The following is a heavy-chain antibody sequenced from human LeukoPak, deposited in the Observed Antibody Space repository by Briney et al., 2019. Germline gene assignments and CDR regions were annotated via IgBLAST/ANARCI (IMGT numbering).Heavy chain of an antibody. Sequence: SETLSLTCAVYGGSFSGYYWSWIRQPPGKGLEWIGEINHSGSTNYNPSLKSRVTISVDTSKKQFSLKLRSVTAADSAVYYCARHSSLQGYYFDYWGRGTLVTVSS. D-gene: IGHD6-6*01. CDR1: GGSFSGYY. V-gene: IGHV4-34*01. J-gene: IGHJ4*02. CDR2: INHSGST. CDR3: ARHSSLQGYYFDY.